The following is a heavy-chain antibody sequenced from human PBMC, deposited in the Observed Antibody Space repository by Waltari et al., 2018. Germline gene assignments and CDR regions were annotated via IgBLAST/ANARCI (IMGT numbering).Heavy chain of an antibody. CDR3: ARVYSDAFDI. CDR2: INPSGGST. Sequence: QVQLVQSGAEVKKPGASVKVSCKASGYTFTSYYMHWVRQAPGQGLEWMGIINPSGGSTSYEKKFQGRVTMTRDTSTSTVYMELSSLRSEDTAVYYCARVYSDAFDIWGQGTMVTVSS. V-gene: IGHV1-46*01. J-gene: IGHJ3*02. D-gene: IGHD2-15*01. CDR1: GYTFTSYY.